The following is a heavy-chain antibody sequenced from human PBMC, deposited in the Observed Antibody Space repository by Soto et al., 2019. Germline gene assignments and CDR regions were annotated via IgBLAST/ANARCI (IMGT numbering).Heavy chain of an antibody. J-gene: IGHJ4*02. CDR3: AKDHLELRFLEWLLYGPFDY. Sequence: QVQLVESGGGVVQPGRSLRLSCAASGFTFSSYGMHWVRQAPGKGLEWVAVISYDGSNKYYADSVKGRFTISRDNSKNTLYLQMNSLRAEDTAVYYCAKDHLELRFLEWLLYGPFDYWGQGTLVTVSS. D-gene: IGHD3-3*01. V-gene: IGHV3-30*18. CDR2: ISYDGSNK. CDR1: GFTFSSYG.